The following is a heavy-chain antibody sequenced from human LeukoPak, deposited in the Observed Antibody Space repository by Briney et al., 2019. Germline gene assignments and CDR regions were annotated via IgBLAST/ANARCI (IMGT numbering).Heavy chain of an antibody. V-gene: IGHV4-30-4*01. CDR3: ARDARGGYNPFDY. CDR1: GGSISSGDYY. J-gene: IGHJ4*02. Sequence: RPSETLSLTCTVSGGSISSGDYYWSWIRQPPGKGLEWIGYIYYSGSTYYNPSLKSRVTISVDTSKNQFSLKLSSVTAADTAVYYCARDARGGYNPFDYWGQGTLVTVSS. CDR2: IYYSGST. D-gene: IGHD5-24*01.